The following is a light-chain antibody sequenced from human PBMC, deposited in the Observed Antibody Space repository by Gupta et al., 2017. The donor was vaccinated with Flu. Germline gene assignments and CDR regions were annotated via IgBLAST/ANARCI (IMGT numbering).Light chain of an antibody. Sequence: VTIACTGTGSDVGGYNYVSWYQRPPGKARKLMVCEVSRRPAGVPGRFSGSEAGNAASLTVCGRGAEEEADYYCSSDAGNNNWVFGGGTKLTVL. J-gene: IGLJ3*02. CDR1: GSDVGGYNY. V-gene: IGLV2-8*01. CDR2: EVS. CDR3: SSDAGNNNWV.